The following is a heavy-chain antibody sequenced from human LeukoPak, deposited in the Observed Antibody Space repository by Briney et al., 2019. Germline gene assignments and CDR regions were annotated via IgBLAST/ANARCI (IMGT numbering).Heavy chain of an antibody. J-gene: IGHJ5*02. CDR3: AKGGPVVVVAATHNWFDP. V-gene: IGHV3-30*02. CDR2: IRYDGSNK. CDR1: GFTFSTYG. Sequence: GGSLRLSCAASGFTFSTYGMHWVRQAPGKGLEWVAFIRYDGSNKYYADSVKGRFTISRDNSKNTLYLQMNSLRAEDTAVHYCAKGGPVVVVAATHNWFDPWGQGTLVTVSS. D-gene: IGHD2-15*01.